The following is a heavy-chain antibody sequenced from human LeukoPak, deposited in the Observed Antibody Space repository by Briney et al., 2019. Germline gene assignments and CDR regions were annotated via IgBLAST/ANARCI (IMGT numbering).Heavy chain of an antibody. CDR2: MSTSGDIK. J-gene: IGHJ4*02. CDR3: ARDPVAGAPDYFDF. CDR1: GFTFSDYV. V-gene: IGHV3-30-3*01. Sequence: GGSLRLSCVTSGFTFSDYVLLWVRQAPAKGLEWVAVMSTSGDIKIYRDSVKGRFTISRDNSKSSLYLQMDGLGDGDTAVYYCARDPVAGAPDYFDFWGQGTLVTVSS. D-gene: IGHD6-19*01.